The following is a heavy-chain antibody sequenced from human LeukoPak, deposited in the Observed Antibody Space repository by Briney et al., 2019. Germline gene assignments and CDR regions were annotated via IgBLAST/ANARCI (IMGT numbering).Heavy chain of an antibody. D-gene: IGHD2-2*01. CDR2: IYYSGST. CDR1: GGSISSRPYY. J-gene: IGHJ4*02. V-gene: IGHV4-39*01. Sequence: PSETLSLTCTVSGGSISSRPYYWGWVRQPPGKGLEWIGTIYYSGSTYYNPSLKSRVTISVDTSKNQFSLKLSSVTAADTAVYYCVLVVPAALFDYWGQGTLVTVSS. CDR3: VLVVPAALFDY.